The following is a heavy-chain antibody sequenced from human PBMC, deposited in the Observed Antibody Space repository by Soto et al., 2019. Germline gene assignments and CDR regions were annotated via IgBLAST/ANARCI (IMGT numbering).Heavy chain of an antibody. CDR1: GGSISSYY. V-gene: IGHV4-59*01. D-gene: IGHD3-22*01. CDR2: MYYSGST. CDR3: GGKKYDSSGYFDY. J-gene: IGHJ4*02. Sequence: SETLSLTCTVSGGSISSYYWSWIRQPPGKGLEWIGYMYYSGSTNYNPSLKSRVTISVDTSKNQFSLKLSSVTAADTAVYYCGGKKYDSSGYFDYWGQGTLATVSS.